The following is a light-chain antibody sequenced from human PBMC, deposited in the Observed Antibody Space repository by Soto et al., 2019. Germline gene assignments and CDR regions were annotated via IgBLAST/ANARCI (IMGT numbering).Light chain of an antibody. Sequence: DIQMTQSPSSVSASVGDRVTITCRASQGLSNWLAWYQQKPGQAPKFLFFAASSVQSRVPSRFSGSGSGTDFTLTISSLQPEDFGTYYCQQTGSHLRKFGPGTKVDIK. CDR2: AAS. V-gene: IGKV1D-12*01. J-gene: IGKJ3*01. CDR1: QGLSNW. CDR3: QQTGSHLRK.